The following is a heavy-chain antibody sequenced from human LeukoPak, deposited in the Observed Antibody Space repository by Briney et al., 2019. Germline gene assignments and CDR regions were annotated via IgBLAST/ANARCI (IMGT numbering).Heavy chain of an antibody. D-gene: IGHD6-19*01. V-gene: IGHV3-30*18. Sequence: GGSLRLSCAASGFTFSSYPMSWVRQAPGKGLEWVAVISYDGSNKYYADSVKGRFTISRDNSKNTLYLQMNSLRAEDTAVYYCANVAGDDLDYWGQGTLVTVSS. CDR1: GFTFSSYP. J-gene: IGHJ4*02. CDR3: ANVAGDDLDY. CDR2: ISYDGSNK.